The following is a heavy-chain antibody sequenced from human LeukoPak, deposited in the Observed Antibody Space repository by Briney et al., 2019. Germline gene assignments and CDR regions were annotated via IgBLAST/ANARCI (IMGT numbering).Heavy chain of an antibody. CDR3: ARGNGIYSYGFYYYYMDV. V-gene: IGHV3-66*02. Sequence: GGSLRLSCAASGFTVSSNYMSWVCQAPGRGLEWVSVIYSGGSTYYADSVKGRFTISRDNSENTLYLQMNSLRAEDTAVYYRARGNGIYSYGFYYYYMDVWGKGTTVTVSS. D-gene: IGHD5-18*01. CDR1: GFTVSSNY. CDR2: IYSGGST. J-gene: IGHJ6*03.